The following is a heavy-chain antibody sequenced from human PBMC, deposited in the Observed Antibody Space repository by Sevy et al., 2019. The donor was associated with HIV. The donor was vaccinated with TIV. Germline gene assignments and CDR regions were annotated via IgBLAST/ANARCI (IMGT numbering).Heavy chain of an antibody. D-gene: IGHD6-13*01. Sequence: GGSLRLSCAASGFTFSSYAMSWVRQAPGKGLEWVSAISGSGGSTYYADSVKGRFTISRGNSKNTLYLQMNSLMAEDKAVYYCAKDLYSSSWYYFDYWGQGTLVTVSS. CDR2: ISGSGGST. J-gene: IGHJ4*02. V-gene: IGHV3-23*01. CDR1: GFTFSSYA. CDR3: AKDLYSSSWYYFDY.